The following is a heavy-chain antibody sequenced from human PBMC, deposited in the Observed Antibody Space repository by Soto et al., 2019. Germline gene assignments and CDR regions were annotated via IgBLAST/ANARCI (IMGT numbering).Heavy chain of an antibody. CDR1: GFTFSYHG. CDR2: IWYDGSKK. J-gene: IGHJ3*02. Sequence: GGSLRLSCAASGFTFSYHGMHWVRQAPGKGLEWVATIWYDGSKKYHANSVKDRFTISRDNSKNTLYLQMNSLGVEDTALYYCARDGIDGDHDAFDIWGQGTMVTVSS. D-gene: IGHD3-10*01. V-gene: IGHV3-33*01. CDR3: ARDGIDGDHDAFDI.